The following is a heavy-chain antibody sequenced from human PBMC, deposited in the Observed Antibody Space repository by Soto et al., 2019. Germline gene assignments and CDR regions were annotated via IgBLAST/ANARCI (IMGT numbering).Heavy chain of an antibody. V-gene: IGHV1-69*01. J-gene: IGHJ4*02. D-gene: IGHD1-26*01. Sequence: QVQLVQSGAEVKKPGSSVKVSCKASGGTFSSYAISWVRQAPGQGREWMGGIIPIFGTANYAQKFQGRVTITADESTSTAYMELSSLRPEDTAVYYCARDVGEGLSHSGSYYPFDYWGQGTLVTVSS. CDR3: ARDVGEGLSHSGSYYPFDY. CDR2: IIPIFGTA. CDR1: GGTFSSYA.